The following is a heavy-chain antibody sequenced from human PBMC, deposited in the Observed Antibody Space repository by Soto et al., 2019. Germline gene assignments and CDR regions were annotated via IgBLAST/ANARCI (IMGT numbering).Heavy chain of an antibody. D-gene: IGHD3-3*01. CDR2: IKQDGSEK. Sequence: PGGSLRLSCAASGFTFSSYWMSWVRQAPGKGLEWVANIKQDGSEKYYVDSVKGRFTISRDNAKNSLYLKMNSLRAEDTAVYYCARVNGGLSRITIFGVATRPFDYWGQGTLVTVSS. CDR1: GFTFSSYW. V-gene: IGHV3-7*01. J-gene: IGHJ4*02. CDR3: ARVNGGLSRITIFGVATRPFDY.